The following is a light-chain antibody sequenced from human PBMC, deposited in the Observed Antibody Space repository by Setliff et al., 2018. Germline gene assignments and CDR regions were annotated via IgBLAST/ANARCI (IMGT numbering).Light chain of an antibody. J-gene: IGKJ4*01. CDR3: QQYHNWSPHT. V-gene: IGKV3-15*01. Sequence: EVVMTQSPATLSVSPGERATLSCRASQTISDSLAWYQQKSGQAPRLLIYDASTRATGIPVRFSGSGSGTEFTLTISSLQSEDFAVYFCQQYHNWSPHTFGGGTKV. CDR2: DAS. CDR1: QTISDS.